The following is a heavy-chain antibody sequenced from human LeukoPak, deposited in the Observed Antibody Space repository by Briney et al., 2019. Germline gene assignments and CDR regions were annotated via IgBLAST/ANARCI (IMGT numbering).Heavy chain of an antibody. CDR2: IYYSGST. V-gene: IGHV4-59*08. CDR3: ARHHYDALYGMDV. Sequence: SETLSLTCTVSGVSISSEYYSWIRQHPGKGLEWIGYIYYSGSTNYNPSLKSRVTISVDKSKNQFSVKLSSVTAADTAVYYCARHHYDALYGMDVWGQGTTVTVSS. D-gene: IGHD3-22*01. J-gene: IGHJ6*02. CDR1: GVSISSEY.